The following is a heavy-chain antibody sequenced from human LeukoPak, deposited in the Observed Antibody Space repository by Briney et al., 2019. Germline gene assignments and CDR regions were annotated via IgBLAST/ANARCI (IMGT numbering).Heavy chain of an antibody. V-gene: IGHV1-8*01. Sequence: ASVKVSCKASGYTFTSYDINWVRQATGQGLEWMGWMNPNSGNTGYAQKFQGRVTMTRNTSISTAYMELSRLRSDDTAVYYCARPYDKFYFDYWGQGTLVTVSS. CDR1: GYTFTSYD. CDR2: MNPNSGNT. CDR3: ARPYDKFYFDY. D-gene: IGHD3-22*01. J-gene: IGHJ4*02.